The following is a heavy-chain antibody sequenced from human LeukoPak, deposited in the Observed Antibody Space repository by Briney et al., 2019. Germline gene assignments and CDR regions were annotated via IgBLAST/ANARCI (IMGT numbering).Heavy chain of an antibody. CDR2: IRSKGNSYAT. V-gene: IGHV3-73*01. CDR3: TRLFGVDY. Sequence: PGGSLILTCAASRYTFSGSAMHWVRQASGKGLEWVGRIRSKGNSYATAYAASVKGRFTISRDDSKNTAYLQMNSLKTEDTAVYYCTRLFGVDYWGQGTLVTVSS. CDR1: RYTFSGSA. D-gene: IGHD3-10*02. J-gene: IGHJ4*02.